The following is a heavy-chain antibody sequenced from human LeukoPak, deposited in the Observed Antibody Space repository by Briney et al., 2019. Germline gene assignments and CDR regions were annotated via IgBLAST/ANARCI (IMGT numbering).Heavy chain of an antibody. V-gene: IGHV3-48*03. CDR2: ISSSGSTI. CDR1: GFTFSSYE. Sequence: GSLGLSCAASGFTFSSYEMNWVRQAPGKGLEWVSYISSSGSTIYYADSVKGRFTISRDNAKNSLYLQMNSLRAEDTAVYYCARGEWEPYYYMDVWGKGTTVTISS. D-gene: IGHD1-26*01. J-gene: IGHJ6*03. CDR3: ARGEWEPYYYMDV.